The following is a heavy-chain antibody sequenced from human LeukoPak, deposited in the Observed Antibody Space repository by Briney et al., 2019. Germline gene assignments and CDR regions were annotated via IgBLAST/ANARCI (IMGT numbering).Heavy chain of an antibody. D-gene: IGHD3-22*01. J-gene: IGHJ5*02. Sequence: ASVKVSCKASGYTFTGYYMHWVRQAPGQGLEWMGWINPNSGGTNYAQKFQGRVTMTRDTSNSTAYMELSRLRSDDTAVYYCARLKFPDDYDSSGYSRESWGQGTLVTVSS. V-gene: IGHV1-2*02. CDR2: INPNSGGT. CDR3: ARLKFPDDYDSSGYSRES. CDR1: GYTFTGYY.